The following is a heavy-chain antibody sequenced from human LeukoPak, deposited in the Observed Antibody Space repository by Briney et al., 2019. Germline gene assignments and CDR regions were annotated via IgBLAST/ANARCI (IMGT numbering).Heavy chain of an antibody. D-gene: IGHD2-15*01. CDR1: GGSINRGCNS. CDR3: ARGPGGMGYY. V-gene: IGHV4-61*02. J-gene: IGHJ4*02. Sequence: SETLSLTCTVSGGSINRGCNSWSRIRQPAGKGLEWIGRNYTSGSTNYNPSLQSRVTISVDTTQNHFSLKLSSVPSTGPSVYFCARGPGGMGYYWGQGTLVTVSS. CDR2: NYTSGST.